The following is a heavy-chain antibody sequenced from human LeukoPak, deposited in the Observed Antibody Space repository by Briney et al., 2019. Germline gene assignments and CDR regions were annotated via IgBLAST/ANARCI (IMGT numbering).Heavy chain of an antibody. CDR1: GYTFTGYY. D-gene: IGHD3-16*02. V-gene: IGHV1-2*02. Sequence: AASVKVSCKASGYTFTGYYMHWVRQAPGQGLEWMGWINPNSGGTNYAQKFQGRVTMTRDTSISTAYMELSRLRSDDTAVYYCAREVTFGGVIATDYWGQGTLVTVSS. CDR3: AREVTFGGVIATDY. J-gene: IGHJ4*02. CDR2: INPNSGGT.